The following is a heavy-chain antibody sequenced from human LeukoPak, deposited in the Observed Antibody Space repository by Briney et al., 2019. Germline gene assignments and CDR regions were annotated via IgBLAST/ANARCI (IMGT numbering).Heavy chain of an antibody. Sequence: PGGSLRLSCTASGFTFGDYAMSWFRQAPGKGLEWVGFIRSKAYGGTTEYAASVKGRFTISRDDSKSIAYLQMNSLKTEDTAVYYCTRGRGYNPRTFGYWGQGTLVTVSS. D-gene: IGHD5-24*01. CDR2: IRSKAYGGTT. V-gene: IGHV3-49*03. J-gene: IGHJ4*02. CDR3: TRGRGYNPRTFGY. CDR1: GFTFGDYA.